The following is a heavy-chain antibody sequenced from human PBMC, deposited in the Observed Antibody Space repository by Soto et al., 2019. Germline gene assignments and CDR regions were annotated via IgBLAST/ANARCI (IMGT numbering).Heavy chain of an antibody. D-gene: IGHD3-22*01. Sequence: QVKLVQSGTEVKKPGASMKVSCKASGYSFATSGISWVRQAPGQGLEWMGWISAYNGNTNYDQKLRDRVTMTTDTSTSTAYLELRSLRSDDTAGYYCARAGQYYDSSGYITWGQGTLVTVSS. J-gene: IGHJ5*02. CDR1: GYSFATSG. V-gene: IGHV1-18*01. CDR2: ISAYNGNT. CDR3: ARAGQYYDSSGYIT.